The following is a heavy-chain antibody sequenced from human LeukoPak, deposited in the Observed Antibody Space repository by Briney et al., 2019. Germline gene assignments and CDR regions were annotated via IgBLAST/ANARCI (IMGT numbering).Heavy chain of an antibody. CDR3: VRELLWFGGPGAFDI. D-gene: IGHD3-10*01. Sequence: PGGSLRLSCAASGFSFTTHSMNWVRQAPGKGLEWVSFISVTSSFISYADSVKGRFTISRDNGENSLYLQMNGLRAEDTDVYYCVRELLWFGGPGAFDIWGQGAMVTVSS. CDR1: GFSFTTHS. J-gene: IGHJ3*02. CDR2: ISVTSSFI. V-gene: IGHV3-48*01.